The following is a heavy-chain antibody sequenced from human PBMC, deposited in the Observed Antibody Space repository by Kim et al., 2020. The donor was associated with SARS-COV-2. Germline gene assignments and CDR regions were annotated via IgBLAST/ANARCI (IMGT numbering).Heavy chain of an antibody. CDR2: ISSNGGST. V-gene: IGHV3-64*01. J-gene: IGHJ4*02. CDR3: ARDATLGGQQLGTRYFDY. Sequence: GGSLRLSCAASGFTFSSYAMHWVRQAPGKGLEYVSAISSNGGSTYYANSVKGRFTISRDNSKNTLYLQMGSLRAEDMAVYYCARDATLGGQQLGTRYFDYWGQGPLVTLSS. CDR1: GFTFSSYA. D-gene: IGHD6-13*01.